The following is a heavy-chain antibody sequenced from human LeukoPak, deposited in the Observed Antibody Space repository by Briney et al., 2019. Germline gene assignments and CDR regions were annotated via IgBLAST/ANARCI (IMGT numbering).Heavy chain of an antibody. Sequence: AGGSLRLSCVASGFTFSSYAMSWVRQAPGKGLEWVSAISGSGNSTYYADSVKGRFTISRDNSKNTLYLQMNSLRAEDTAVYYCAKEKYRGYSYGSGDYWGQGTLVTVSS. D-gene: IGHD5-18*01. CDR3: AKEKYRGYSYGSGDY. V-gene: IGHV3-23*01. CDR1: GFTFSSYA. CDR2: ISGSGNST. J-gene: IGHJ4*02.